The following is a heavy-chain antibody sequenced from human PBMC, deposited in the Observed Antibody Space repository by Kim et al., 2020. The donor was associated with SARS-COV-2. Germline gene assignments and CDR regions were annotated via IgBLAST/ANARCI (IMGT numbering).Heavy chain of an antibody. CDR2: INHSGST. D-gene: IGHD5-18*01. V-gene: IGHV4-34*01. CDR1: GGSFSGYY. J-gene: IGHJ4*02. CDR3: ARRGVFGPRSRGYSYGLGLRY. Sequence: SETLSLTCAVYGGSFSGYYWSWIRQPPGKGLEWIGEINHSGSTNYNPSLKSRVTISVDTSKNQFSLKLSSVTAADTAVYYCARRGVFGPRSRGYSYGLGLRYWGQGTLVTVSS.